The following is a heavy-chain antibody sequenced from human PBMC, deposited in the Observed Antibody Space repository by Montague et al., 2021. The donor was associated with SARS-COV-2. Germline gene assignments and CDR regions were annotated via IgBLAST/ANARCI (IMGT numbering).Heavy chain of an antibody. V-gene: IGHV3-30*04. CDR2: ISYDGNNQ. D-gene: IGHD2-15*01. Sequence: SLRLSCAASGFTFSNYPMHWVRQVPGKGLEWMAVISYDGNNQDYAESLKGRITISRDNSKNTLFLQMDSPRPEDTAVYYCAKEQYPGSWSDFDCWGQGTLVIVSS. J-gene: IGHJ4*02. CDR1: GFTFSNYP. CDR3: AKEQYPGSWSDFDC.